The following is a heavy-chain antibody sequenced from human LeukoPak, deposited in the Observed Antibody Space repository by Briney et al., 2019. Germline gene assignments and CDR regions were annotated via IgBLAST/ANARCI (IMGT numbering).Heavy chain of an antibody. CDR3: ARVTAGDYYDSSGYYGPHFDY. CDR1: GGSISSSSYY. D-gene: IGHD3-22*01. V-gene: IGHV4-39*07. Sequence: SETLSLTCTVSGGSISSSSYYWGWIRQPPGKGLEWIGRIYYSGSTYYNPSLKSRVTISVDTSKNQFSLKLSSVTAADTAVYYCARVTAGDYYDSSGYYGPHFDYWGQGTLVTVSS. J-gene: IGHJ4*02. CDR2: IYYSGST.